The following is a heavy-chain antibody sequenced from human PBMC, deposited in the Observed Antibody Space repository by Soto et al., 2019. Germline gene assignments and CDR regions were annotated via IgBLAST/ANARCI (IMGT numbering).Heavy chain of an antibody. Sequence: ASVKVSCKASGYTFTGHYMHWVRQAPGQGLEWMGWINPNSGGTNYAQKFQGRVTMTRDTSISTAYMELSRLRSDDTAVYYCASSALPSIAVADYYYGMDVWGQGTTVTVSS. CDR2: INPNSGGT. J-gene: IGHJ6*02. V-gene: IGHV1-2*02. CDR1: GYTFTGHY. CDR3: ASSALPSIAVADYYYGMDV. D-gene: IGHD6-19*01.